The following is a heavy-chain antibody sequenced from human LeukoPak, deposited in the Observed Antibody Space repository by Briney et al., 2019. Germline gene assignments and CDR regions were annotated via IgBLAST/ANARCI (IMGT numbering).Heavy chain of an antibody. D-gene: IGHD6-13*01. CDR1: GDSISSGFF. V-gene: IGHV4-38-2*02. J-gene: IGHJ5*02. CDR3: ARDKDLPPPPGIGAGPRLTWFDP. CDR2: VYRIGNT. Sequence: PSDTLSLTCTVSGDSISSGFFWGWIRQSPDKGLEWIGSVYRIGNTYYEASLKSRVTISVDTSRNQFSLELRSVTAADTAIYYCARDKDLPPPPGIGAGPRLTWFDPWGQGTRVTVSS.